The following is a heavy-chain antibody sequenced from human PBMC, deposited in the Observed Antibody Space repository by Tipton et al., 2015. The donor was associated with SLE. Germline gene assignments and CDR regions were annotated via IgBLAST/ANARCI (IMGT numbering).Heavy chain of an antibody. CDR1: GFTFSNYG. D-gene: IGHD2-8*02. V-gene: IGHV3-30*02. Sequence: SLRLSCAASGFTFSNYGMHWVRQAPGKGLEWVAFVRYHGANQYYADSVKGRFTISRDNAKNSLYLQMNSLRAEDTAVYYCARDSGNYCNGGVCRTAFDIWGQGTMVTVSS. CDR2: VRYHGANQ. CDR3: ARDSGNYCNGGVCRTAFDI. J-gene: IGHJ3*02.